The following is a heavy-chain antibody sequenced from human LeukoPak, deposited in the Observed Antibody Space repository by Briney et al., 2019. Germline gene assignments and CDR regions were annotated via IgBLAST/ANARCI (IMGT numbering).Heavy chain of an antibody. CDR1: GFTFSSYA. V-gene: IGHV3-23*01. J-gene: IGHJ4*02. D-gene: IGHD6-19*01. Sequence: GGSLRLPCAASGFTFSSYAMSWVRQAPGKGLEWVSAISGSGGSTYYADSVKGRFTISRDNSKNTLYLQMNSLRAEDTAVYYCAKGLAVARYYFDYWGQGTLVTVSS. CDR2: ISGSGGST. CDR3: AKGLAVARYYFDY.